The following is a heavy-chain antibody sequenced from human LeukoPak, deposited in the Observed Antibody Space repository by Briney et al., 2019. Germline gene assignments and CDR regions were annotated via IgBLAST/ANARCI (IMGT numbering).Heavy chain of an antibody. CDR1: GGSISSSSYY. V-gene: IGHV4-61*05. D-gene: IGHD3-22*01. CDR2: IYYSGST. CDR3: ARGPREVWLLIAY. Sequence: SETLSLTCTVSGGSISSSSYYWSWIRQPPGKGLEWIGYIYYSGSTNYNPSLKSRVTISVDTSKNQFSLKLSSVTAADTAVYYCARGPREVWLLIAYCGQGSLLTVSS. J-gene: IGHJ4*01.